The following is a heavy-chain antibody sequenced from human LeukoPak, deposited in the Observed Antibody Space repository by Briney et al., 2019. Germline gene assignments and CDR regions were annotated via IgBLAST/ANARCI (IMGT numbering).Heavy chain of an antibody. J-gene: IGHJ4*02. CDR2: ISSSGSAI. CDR3: ARARGSYSFDY. CDR1: GFTFSDYY. D-gene: IGHD1-26*01. Sequence: PGGSLRLSCAASGFTFSDYYMSWIRQAPGKGLECISYISSSGSAIYYADSVEGRFTISRDNAKNSLYLQMNSLRGEDTAVYYCARARGSYSFDYWGQGTLVTVSS. V-gene: IGHV3-11*01.